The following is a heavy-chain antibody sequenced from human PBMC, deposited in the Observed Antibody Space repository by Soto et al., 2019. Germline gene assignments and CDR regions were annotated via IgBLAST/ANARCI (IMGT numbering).Heavy chain of an antibody. CDR1: GYSFSSYA. V-gene: IGHV1-3*01. J-gene: IGHJ4*02. CDR2: ISPGNGNT. Sequence: ASVKVSCKAFGYSFSSYAMHWVRQAPGQGLEWMGWISPGNGNTKYSQKFQGRVTITRDTSASTAYMELSSLGSEDTAVYYCAGAFRAYCSHGSCSYLVGYWGRGTRVTVSS. D-gene: IGHD2-15*01. CDR3: AGAFRAYCSHGSCSYLVGY.